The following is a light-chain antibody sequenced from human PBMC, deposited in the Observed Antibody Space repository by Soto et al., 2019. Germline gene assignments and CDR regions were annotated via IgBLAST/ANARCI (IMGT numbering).Light chain of an antibody. V-gene: IGLV2-14*01. CDR2: DVD. CDR1: SSDVGAYHY. Sequence: QSALTQPASVSGSPGQSITISCTGTSSDVGAYHYVSWYQQHPGKVPKLMIFDVDNRPSGVSNRFSGSKSGNTASLTISGLQADDEADYYCTSYTTSSTLVFGGGTKLTVL. J-gene: IGLJ2*01. CDR3: TSYTTSSTLV.